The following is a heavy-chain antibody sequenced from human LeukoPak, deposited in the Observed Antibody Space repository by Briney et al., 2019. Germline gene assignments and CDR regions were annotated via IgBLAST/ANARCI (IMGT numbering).Heavy chain of an antibody. CDR2: IWYDGSNK. J-gene: IGHJ4*02. D-gene: IGHD3-22*01. CDR3: AKPYYYDSSGYYSYFDY. V-gene: IGHV3-33*06. CDR1: GFTFSSYG. Sequence: GGSLRLSCAASGFTFSSYGMHWVRQAPGKGLEWVAVIWYDGSNKYYADSVKGRFTISRDNSKNTLYLQMNSLRAEDTAVYYCAKPYYYDSSGYYSYFDYWGQGTLVTVSS.